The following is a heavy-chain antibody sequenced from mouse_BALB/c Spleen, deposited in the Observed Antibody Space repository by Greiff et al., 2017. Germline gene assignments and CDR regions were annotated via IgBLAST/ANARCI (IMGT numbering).Heavy chain of an antibody. J-gene: IGHJ2*01. CDR1: GFTFCSYG. CDR2: INSNGGST. V-gene: IGHV5-6-3*01. D-gene: IGHD2-1*01. CDR3: ARDLLD. Sequence: EVQGVESGGGLVQPGGSLKLSCAASGFTFCSYGMSWVRQTPDKRLELVATINSNGGSTYYPDSVKGRFTISRDNAKNTLYLQMSSLKSEDTAMYYCARDLLDWGQGTTLTVSS.